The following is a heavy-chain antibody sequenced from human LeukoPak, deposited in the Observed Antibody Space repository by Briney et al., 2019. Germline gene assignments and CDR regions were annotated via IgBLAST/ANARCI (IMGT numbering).Heavy chain of an antibody. Sequence: PSETLSLTCTVSGGSISSSSYYWGWIRQPPGKGLEWIGSIYYSGSTYYNPSLKSRVTISVDTSKNQFSLKLSSVTAADTAVYYCATGEGNSNGYYYVQDNWFDPWGQGTLVTVSS. CDR2: IYYSGST. CDR3: ATGEGNSNGYYYVQDNWFDP. V-gene: IGHV4-39*01. CDR1: GGSISSSSYY. D-gene: IGHD3-22*01. J-gene: IGHJ5*02.